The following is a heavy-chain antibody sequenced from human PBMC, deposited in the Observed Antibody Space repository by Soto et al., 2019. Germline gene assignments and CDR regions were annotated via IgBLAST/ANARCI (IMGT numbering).Heavy chain of an antibody. Sequence: PSETLSLTCAVYGGSFSGYYWSWIRQPPGKGLEWIGEINHSGSTNYNPSLKSRVTISVDTSKNQFSLKLSSVTAAATAVYYCARGLNRSGSGQGSSWGQGTLVTVSS. J-gene: IGHJ4*02. D-gene: IGHD3-10*01. CDR3: ARGLNRSGSGQGSS. CDR2: INHSGST. V-gene: IGHV4-34*01. CDR1: GGSFSGYY.